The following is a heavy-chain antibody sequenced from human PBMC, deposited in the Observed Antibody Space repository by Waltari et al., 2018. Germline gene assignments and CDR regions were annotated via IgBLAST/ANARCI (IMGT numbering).Heavy chain of an antibody. V-gene: IGHV3-23*03. CDR2: IDGGGATI. CDR1: GLTLSSVA. J-gene: IGHJ4*02. D-gene: IGHD6-13*01. CDR3: AKGDSSSWYAFEY. Sequence: EVHLLESGGGLVQPGGSLRLSCAASGLTLSSVASSWVRQPPGKGLEWVSLIDGGGATILYADSVKGRFTIFRDFSSNTLYLQMNSLRAEDTAVYYCAKGDSSSWYAFEYWGQGSLVTVSS.